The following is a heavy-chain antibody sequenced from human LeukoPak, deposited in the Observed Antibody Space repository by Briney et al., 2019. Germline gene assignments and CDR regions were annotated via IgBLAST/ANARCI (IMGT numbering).Heavy chain of an antibody. CDR1: GFTFSSYS. D-gene: IGHD3-16*02. CDR3: ARDLGAYYVWGSYQPYYFDY. CDR2: ISSSSSYI. J-gene: IGHJ4*02. Sequence: PGGSLRLSCAASGFTFSSYSVNWVRQAPGKGLEWVSSISSSSSYIYYADSVKGRFTISRDNAKNSLYLQMNSLRAEDTAVYYCARDLGAYYVWGSYQPYYFDYWGQGTLVTVSS. V-gene: IGHV3-21*01.